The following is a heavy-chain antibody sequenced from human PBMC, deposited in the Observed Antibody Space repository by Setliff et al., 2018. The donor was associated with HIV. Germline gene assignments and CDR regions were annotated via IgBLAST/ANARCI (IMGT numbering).Heavy chain of an antibody. D-gene: IGHD3-3*01. CDR3: ARLSKYYDFWTPDS. CDR2: IYPADSDT. J-gene: IGHJ4*02. Sequence: GESLKISCKVSGPSFATYWIGWVRQLPGKGLEWMGIIYPADSDTNYNPSFPGQVTMSAARSIRAAYLQWRSLKAADTAMYYCARLSKYYDFWTPDSWGQGTLVTVSS. CDR1: GPSFATYW. V-gene: IGHV5-51*01.